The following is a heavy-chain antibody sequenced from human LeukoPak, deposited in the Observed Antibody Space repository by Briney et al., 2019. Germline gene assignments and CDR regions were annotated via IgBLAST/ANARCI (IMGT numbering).Heavy chain of an antibody. J-gene: IGHJ4*02. CDR1: GFTFSSYS. V-gene: IGHV3-21*01. CDR2: ISSSSSYI. CDR3: ASLGYCSSTSCRQGDY. D-gene: IGHD2-2*01. Sequence: GGSLRLSCAASGFTFSSYSMNWVRQAPGKGLEWVSSISSSSSYIYYADSVKGRFTISRDNAKNSLYLQMNSLRAEDTAVYYCASLGYCSSTSCRQGDYWGQGTLVTVSS.